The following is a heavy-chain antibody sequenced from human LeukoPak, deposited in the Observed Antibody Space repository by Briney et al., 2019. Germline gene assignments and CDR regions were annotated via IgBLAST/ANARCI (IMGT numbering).Heavy chain of an antibody. D-gene: IGHD3-10*01. Sequence: SETLSLTCTVSGGSISSYYWNWIRQPPGKGLEWIGYIYYSGSTNYNPSLKSRVTISVDTSKNQFSLKLSSVTAADTAVYYCARRGSAMVRENSYYFDYWAREPWSPSPQ. J-gene: IGHJ4*02. CDR1: GGSISSYY. CDR3: ARRGSAMVRENSYYFDY. V-gene: IGHV4-59*08. CDR2: IYYSGST.